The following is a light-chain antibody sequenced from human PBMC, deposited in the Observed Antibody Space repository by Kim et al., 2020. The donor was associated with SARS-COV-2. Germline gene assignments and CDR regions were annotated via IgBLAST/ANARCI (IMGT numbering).Light chain of an antibody. CDR1: SSNIGTGYD. CDR3: QSYDNSLNAWV. J-gene: IGLJ3*02. Sequence: QRVTIACTGTSSNIGTGYDVNWYQQLPGTAPKLLIHGNSNRPSGVPDRFSGSKSGTSASLAIAGLQAEDEADYYCQSYDNSLNAWVFGGGTKLTVL. CDR2: GNS. V-gene: IGLV1-40*01.